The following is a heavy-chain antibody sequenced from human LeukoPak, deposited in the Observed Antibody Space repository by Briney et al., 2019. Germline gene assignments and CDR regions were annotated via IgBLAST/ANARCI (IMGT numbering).Heavy chain of an antibody. J-gene: IGHJ2*01. V-gene: IGHV4-59*01. D-gene: IGHD3-3*01. CDR1: GGSISSYY. Sequence: PSETLSLTCTVSGGSISSYYWSWIRQPPGKGLEWIRYIYYSGSTNYNPSLKSRVTISVDTSKNQFSLKLSSVTAADTAVYYCARGDYDFWSGYETYWYFDLWGRRTLVTVSS. CDR3: ARGDYDFWSGYETYWYFDL. CDR2: IYYSGST.